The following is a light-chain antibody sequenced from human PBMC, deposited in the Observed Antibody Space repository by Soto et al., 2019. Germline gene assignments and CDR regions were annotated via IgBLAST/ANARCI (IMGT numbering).Light chain of an antibody. Sequence: DIQMTQSPSTLFASVGDRVTITCRASQGISSYLAWYQHKTGKAPKLLISAASTLQSGVPSRFSGSGSGTEFTLTISSLQPEDLAIYYCQQLNSYPITFGQGTRLE. CDR2: AAS. CDR3: QQLNSYPIT. V-gene: IGKV1-9*01. J-gene: IGKJ5*01. CDR1: QGISSY.